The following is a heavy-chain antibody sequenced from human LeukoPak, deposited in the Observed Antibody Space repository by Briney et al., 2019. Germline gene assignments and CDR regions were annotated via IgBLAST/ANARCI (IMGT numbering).Heavy chain of an antibody. CDR3: ARVISGWYLGDY. D-gene: IGHD6-19*01. CDR1: GFTFSSYE. CDR2: ISSSSSYI. Sequence: GGSLRLSCAASGFTFSSYEMNWVRQAPGKGLEWVSSISSSSSYIYYADSVKGRFTISRDNAKNSLYLQMNSLRAEDTAVYYCARVISGWYLGDYWGQGTLVTVSS. J-gene: IGHJ4*02. V-gene: IGHV3-21*01.